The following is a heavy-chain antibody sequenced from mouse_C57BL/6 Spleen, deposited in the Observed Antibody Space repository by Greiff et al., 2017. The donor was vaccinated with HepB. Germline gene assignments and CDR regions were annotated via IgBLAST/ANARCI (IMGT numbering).Heavy chain of an antibody. CDR1: GYTFTDYY. CDR3: AREITTGPLDY. Sequence: VQLQQSGAELVRPGASVKLSCKASGYTFTDYYINWVKQRPGQGLEWIARIYPGSGNTYYNEKFKGKATLTAEKSSSTAYMQLSSLTSEDSAVYFCAREITTGPLDYWGKGTTRTVAS. CDR2: IYPGSGNT. V-gene: IGHV1-76*01. J-gene: IGHJ2*01. D-gene: IGHD1-1*01.